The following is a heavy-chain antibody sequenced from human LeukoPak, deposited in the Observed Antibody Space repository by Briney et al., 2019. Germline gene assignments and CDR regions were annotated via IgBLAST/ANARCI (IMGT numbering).Heavy chain of an antibody. V-gene: IGHV3-33*06. J-gene: IGHJ1*01. CDR3: AKIAVGQLLREAGIEYFQR. Sequence: PGRSLRLSCAVSGVIFRNYGMHWVRQPPGKGLGWVAVIWFDGSSKYYADSEKGRFTISRDNSKNTLNLQMNILRAEDTAVYYCAKIAVGQLLREAGIEYFQRGGEGPVVIVS. D-gene: IGHD2-2*01. CDR2: IWFDGSSK. CDR1: GVIFRNYG.